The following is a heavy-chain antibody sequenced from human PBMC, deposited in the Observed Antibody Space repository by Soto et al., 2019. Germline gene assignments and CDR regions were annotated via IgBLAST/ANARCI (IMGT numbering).Heavy chain of an antibody. CDR2: INHSGST. CDR1: GGSFSGYY. D-gene: IGHD3-10*01. J-gene: IGHJ6*02. V-gene: IGHV4-34*01. Sequence: PSETLSLTCAVYGGSFSGYYWSWIRQPPGKXLEWIGEINHSGSTNYNPSLKSRVTISVDTSKNQFSLKLSSVTAADTAVYYCASGAANVLLWFGESYYYYYGMDVWGQGTTVTVSS. CDR3: ASGAANVLLWFGESYYYYYGMDV.